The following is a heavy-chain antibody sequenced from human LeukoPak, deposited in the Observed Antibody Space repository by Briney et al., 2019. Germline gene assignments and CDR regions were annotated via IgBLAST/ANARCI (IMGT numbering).Heavy chain of an antibody. CDR1: GYTFTSYG. Sequence: ASVKVSCKASGYTFTSYGISWVRQAPGQGLEGMGWISAYNGNTNYAQKLQGRVTMTTDTSTSTAYMELRSLRSDDTAVYYCARSLRAPSARWFDPWGQGTLVTVSS. CDR3: ARSLRAPSARWFDP. J-gene: IGHJ5*02. V-gene: IGHV1-18*01. CDR2: ISAYNGNT.